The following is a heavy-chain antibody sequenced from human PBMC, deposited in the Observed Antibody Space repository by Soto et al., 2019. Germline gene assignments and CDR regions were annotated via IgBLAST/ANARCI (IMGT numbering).Heavy chain of an antibody. D-gene: IGHD6-13*01. Sequence: PGGSLRLSCAASGFTFSSYAMSWVRQAPGKGLEWVSAISSSGGSTYYADSVKGRFTISRENAKNSLYLQMNSLRAEDTAVYYCARAVAAAGTCDYWGQGTLVTVSS. CDR2: ISSSGGST. CDR3: ARAVAAAGTCDY. V-gene: IGHV3-23*01. J-gene: IGHJ4*02. CDR1: GFTFSSYA.